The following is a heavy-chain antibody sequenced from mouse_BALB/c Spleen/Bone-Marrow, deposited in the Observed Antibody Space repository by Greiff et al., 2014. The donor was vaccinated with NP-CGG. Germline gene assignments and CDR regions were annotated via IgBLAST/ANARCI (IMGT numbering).Heavy chain of an antibody. CDR2: INPNIGGT. J-gene: IGHJ3*01. Sequence: EVKVVESGPELVKPGASVKISCKTSGYTFTDYTIHWVKQSPGKSLEWIGNINPNIGGTTYNQKFKGKATLTLDKSSRTAYMELRSLTSEDSAVYYCARGRFAYWGQGTLVTVSA. V-gene: IGHV1-22*01. CDR1: GYTFTDYT. CDR3: ARGRFAY.